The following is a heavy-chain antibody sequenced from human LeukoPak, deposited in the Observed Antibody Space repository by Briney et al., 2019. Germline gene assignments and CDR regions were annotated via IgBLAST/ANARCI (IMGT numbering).Heavy chain of an antibody. V-gene: IGHV4-39*07. Sequence: SETQSLTCSVSGGAISGSTHYWGWVRQSPGKGLEWIGSIYFTGSTDYNPSLKSRVTLSVDTSKDQFSLNLNSVTAADTAVYYCARDPNTVGLKYCFDSWGQGILVTVSS. D-gene: IGHD2-21*01. J-gene: IGHJ4*02. CDR2: IYFTGST. CDR3: ARDPNTVGLKYCFDS. CDR1: GGAISGSTHY.